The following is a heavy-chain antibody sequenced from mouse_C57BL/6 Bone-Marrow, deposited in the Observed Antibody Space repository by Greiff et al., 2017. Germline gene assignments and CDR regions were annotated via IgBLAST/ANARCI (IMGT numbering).Heavy chain of an antibody. CDR1: GFTFSDVY. J-gene: IGHJ1*03. CDR3: ARDHLDPGSSYGYWCFDV. V-gene: IGHV7-1*01. Sequence: EVQGVESGGGLVQSGRSLRLSCATSGFTFSDVYMEWVRQAPGKGLEWIAASRNKANDYTTEYSASVKGRFIVSRDTSQSILYLQMHALRAEDTAIYYCARDHLDPGSSYGYWCFDVWGTGTTVTVSS. D-gene: IGHD1-1*01. CDR2: SRNKANDYTT.